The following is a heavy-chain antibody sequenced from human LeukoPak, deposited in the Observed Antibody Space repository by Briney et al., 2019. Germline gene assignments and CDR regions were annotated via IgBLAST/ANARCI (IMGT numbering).Heavy chain of an antibody. CDR1: GFTFSSYA. Sequence: GGSLRLSCAASGFTFSSYAMHWVRQAPGKGLEGLAVISYDGSNKYYAVSVKGRFTISRDNSKNTLYLQMNSLRAEDTAVYYCARANGEEGGAFDMWGEGTMVTVSS. CDR2: ISYDGSNK. D-gene: IGHD2-15*01. CDR3: ARANGEEGGAFDM. J-gene: IGHJ3*02. V-gene: IGHV3-30-3*01.